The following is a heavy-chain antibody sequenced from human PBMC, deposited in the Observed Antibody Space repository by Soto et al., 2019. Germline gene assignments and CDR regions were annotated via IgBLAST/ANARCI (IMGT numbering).Heavy chain of an antibody. CDR2: IKQDGTEK. Sequence: EVQLVESGGGLVQPGGSLRLSCAASGFTFSTYWMSWVRRTPGKGLEWVANIKQDGTEKYYVDSVRGRLTVSRDNAKSSLYLQMNSLRVEDTGVYYCTTSPHRDSERVFVWGQGTAVTVS. CDR1: GFTFSTYW. J-gene: IGHJ6*02. CDR3: TTSPHRDSERVFV. V-gene: IGHV3-7*01. D-gene: IGHD1-26*01.